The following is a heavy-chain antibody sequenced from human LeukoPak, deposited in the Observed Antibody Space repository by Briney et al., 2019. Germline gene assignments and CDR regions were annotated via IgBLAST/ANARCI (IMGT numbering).Heavy chain of an antibody. CDR1: GFTFSSYS. D-gene: IGHD3-10*01. V-gene: IGHV3-21*01. J-gene: IGHJ4*02. CDR3: ARGGPYGQTAFDY. CDR2: ISSSSSYI. Sequence: GGSLRLSCAASGFTFSSYSMNWVRQAPGKGLEWVSSISSSSSYIYYADSVKGRFTISRDNAKNSLYLQMNSLRAEDTAVYYCARGGPYGQTAFDYWGQGTLVTVSS.